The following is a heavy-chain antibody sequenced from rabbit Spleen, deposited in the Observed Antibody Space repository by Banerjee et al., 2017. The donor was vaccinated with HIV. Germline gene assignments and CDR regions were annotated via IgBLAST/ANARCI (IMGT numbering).Heavy chain of an antibody. J-gene: IGHJ6*01. D-gene: IGHD1-1*01. CDR3: ARDLIGIIGWNFYL. CDR2: INTFTARG. V-gene: IGHV1S45*01. CDR1: GIDFSSYG. Sequence: QEQLVESGGGLVQPGGSLKLSCKASGIDFSSYGISWVRQAPGKGLQWIACINTFTARGVYASWATGRFTISRTSSITVTLQMTSLTAADTATYFCARDLIGIIGWNFYLWGQGTLVTVS.